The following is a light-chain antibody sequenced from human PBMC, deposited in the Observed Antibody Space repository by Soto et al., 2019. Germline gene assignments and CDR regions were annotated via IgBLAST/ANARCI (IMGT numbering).Light chain of an antibody. CDR1: QSLVYSDGNAY. V-gene: IGKV2-30*01. Sequence: DVVMTQSPLSLPVTLGQPASISCRSSQSLVYSDGNAYLNWFHQRPGQSPRRLIYKVSYRDSGVPDRFSGSGSGTDVTLNISRVEAEDVGVYYCMQGTHWPPYTFGQGTKLEIK. J-gene: IGKJ2*01. CDR2: KVS. CDR3: MQGTHWPPYT.